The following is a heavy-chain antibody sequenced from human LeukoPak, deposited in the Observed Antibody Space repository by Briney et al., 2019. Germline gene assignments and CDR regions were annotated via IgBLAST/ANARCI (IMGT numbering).Heavy chain of an antibody. J-gene: IGHJ4*02. CDR3: ARGRESGSSWYITDDFDY. CDR2: INPSGGST. Sequence: GASVKVSCKASGYTFTSYYMHWVRQAPGQGLEWMGIINPSGGSTSYAQKFQGRVTMTRNTSISTAYMELSSLRSEDTAVYYCARGRESGSSWYITDDFDYWGQGTLVTVSS. D-gene: IGHD6-13*01. CDR1: GYTFTSYY. V-gene: IGHV1-46*01.